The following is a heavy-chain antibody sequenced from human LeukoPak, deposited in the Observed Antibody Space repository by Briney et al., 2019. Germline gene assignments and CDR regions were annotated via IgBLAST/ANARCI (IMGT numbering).Heavy chain of an antibody. V-gene: IGHV4-4*02. CDR3: ARARDREYYYGSGSYDY. CDR2: IYHSGST. J-gene: IGHJ4*02. CDR1: GGSISSSNW. Sequence: SGTLSLTCAVSGGSISSSNWWSWVRRPPGKGLEWIGEIYHSGSTNYNPSLKSRVTISVDKSKNQFSLKLSSVTAADTAVYYCARARDREYYYGSGSYDYWGQGTLVTVSS. D-gene: IGHD3-10*01.